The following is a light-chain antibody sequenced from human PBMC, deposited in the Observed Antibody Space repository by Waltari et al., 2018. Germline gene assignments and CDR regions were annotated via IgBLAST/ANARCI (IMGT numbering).Light chain of an antibody. CDR1: ESISIW. CDR3: QQYDSESYT. Sequence: DIQMTQSPSTLSASVADQVTLTCRAKESISIWLAWDQHKPGTAPKLLIYRASTLERGVPSRFSGAGSGTEFTLTISSLQPDDFATYYCQQYDSESYTFGQGTKLEIK. J-gene: IGKJ2*01. V-gene: IGKV1-5*03. CDR2: RAS.